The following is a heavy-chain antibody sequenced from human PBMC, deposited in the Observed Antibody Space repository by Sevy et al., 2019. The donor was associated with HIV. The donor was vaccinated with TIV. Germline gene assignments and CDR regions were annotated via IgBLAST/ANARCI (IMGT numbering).Heavy chain of an antibody. CDR2: IGGFGDKT. V-gene: IGHV3-23*01. D-gene: IGHD1-1*01. CDR1: GVTFSDYA. CDR3: AKAGGINWFYYYYGMDV. Sequence: GGSLRLSCAVSGVTFSDYAMSWVRQAPGKGLEWVSFIGGFGDKTYYGDSVRGRFTISRDNSKNTLHLQMNSLRAEDTAVYYCAKAGGINWFYYYYGMDVWGQGTTVTVSS. J-gene: IGHJ6*02.